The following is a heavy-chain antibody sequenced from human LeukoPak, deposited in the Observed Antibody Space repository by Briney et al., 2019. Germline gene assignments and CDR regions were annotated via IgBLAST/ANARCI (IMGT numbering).Heavy chain of an antibody. CDR3: ARIPIVLITSGGY. J-gene: IGHJ4*02. CDR2: IYSDGST. V-gene: IGHV3-53*01. D-gene: IGHD3-22*01. Sequence: GGSLRLSCAASGFTVSSNYMTWVRQAPGKGLEWLSVIYSDGSTYYADSVKGRFTISRDNSKNTMYLEMNSLRAEDTAVYYCARIPIVLITSGGYWGQGTLVTVSS. CDR1: GFTVSSNY.